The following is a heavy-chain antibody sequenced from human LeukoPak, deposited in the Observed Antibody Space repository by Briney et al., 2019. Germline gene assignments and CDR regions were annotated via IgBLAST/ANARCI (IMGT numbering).Heavy chain of an antibody. CDR2: ISGSGGST. D-gene: IGHD5-12*01. J-gene: IGHJ4*02. V-gene: IGHV3-23*01. Sequence: PGGSLRLSCAASGFTFSSYAMSWVRQAPGKGLEWVSAISGSGGSTYYAGSVKGRFTISRDNSKNTLYLQMNSLRAEDTAVYYCAKEEGYSGYDRGGFFDYWGQGTLVTVSS. CDR1: GFTFSSYA. CDR3: AKEEGYSGYDRGGFFDY.